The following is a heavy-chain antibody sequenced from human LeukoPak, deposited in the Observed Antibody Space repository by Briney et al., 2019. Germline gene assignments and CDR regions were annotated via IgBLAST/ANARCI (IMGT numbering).Heavy chain of an antibody. CDR3: ARDPGIRNGMDV. J-gene: IGHJ6*02. CDR2: IYSGGTT. D-gene: IGHD2/OR15-2a*01. CDR1: GFTVNNNY. V-gene: IGHV3-53*01. Sequence: GGSLRLSCAASGFTVNNNYRTWVRQAPGKGLEWVSVIYSGGTTYYADSVKGRFTISRDNSKNTLYLQMNSLRVDDTAVYYCARDPGIRNGMDVWGQGTTVTVSS.